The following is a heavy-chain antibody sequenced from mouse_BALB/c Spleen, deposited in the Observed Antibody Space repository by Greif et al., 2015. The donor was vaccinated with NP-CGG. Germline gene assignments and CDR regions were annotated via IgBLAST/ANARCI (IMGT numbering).Heavy chain of an antibody. J-gene: IGHJ2*01. D-gene: IGHD2-3*01. CDR1: GFTFRSYT. CDR3: TREDDGYCGY. Sequence: EVMLVESGGGLVKPGGSLKLSCAASGFTFRSYTMSWVRQTPEKRLEWVATISSGGSYPYYPDSVKGRFTISRDNAKNSLYLRMSSLKSEDTAMYYCTREDDGYCGYWGQGNPLTVSS. CDR2: ISSGGSYP. V-gene: IGHV5-6-4*01.